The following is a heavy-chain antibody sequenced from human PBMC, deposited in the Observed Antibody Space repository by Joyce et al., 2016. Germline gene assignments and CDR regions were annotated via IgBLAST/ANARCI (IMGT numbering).Heavy chain of an antibody. J-gene: IGHJ5*01. D-gene: IGHD1-1*01. V-gene: IGHV3-48*02. CDR3: VRGVGTTGYRGHSFES. Sequence: EVQLVESGGVLVQPGGSLRLSCAASGFTFSGHSLNWVRQAPGRGLGGVSYIKSDSSIIHCAGSGKGRFTVSRDNAEKSLYLQMSSLGDEDTAVYYCVRGVGTTGYRGHSFESWGQGTLVTVSS. CDR2: IKSDSSII. CDR1: GFTFSGHS.